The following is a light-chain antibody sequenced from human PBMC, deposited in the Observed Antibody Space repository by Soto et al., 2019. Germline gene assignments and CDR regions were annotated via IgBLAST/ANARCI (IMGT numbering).Light chain of an antibody. Sequence: QSVLTQPASVSGSPGQSITISCTGTSSDVGNYNYVSWYQQYPGRVPKLLIYMVSNRASGVSNRFSGSKSGNTASLTISGLQAEGEADYFCTSPTPGSLYVFGTGTKVTVL. V-gene: IGLV2-14*01. CDR3: TSPTPGSLYV. CDR1: SSDVGNYNY. J-gene: IGLJ1*01. CDR2: MVS.